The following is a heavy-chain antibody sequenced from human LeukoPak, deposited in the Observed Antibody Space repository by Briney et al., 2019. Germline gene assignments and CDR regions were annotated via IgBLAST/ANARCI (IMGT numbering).Heavy chain of an antibody. V-gene: IGHV4-34*01. CDR1: GGSFSGYH. CDR2: INPSGST. CDR3: ARGRHDITMIVVVMTSVSYYMDV. D-gene: IGHD3-22*01. Sequence: SETLSLTCAVYGGSFSGYHWTWIRQSPGKGLEWIGDINPSGSTYYNPSLKSRLTISVDTSKNQFSLKLRSVTAADTAVYYCARGRHDITMIVVVMTSVSYYMDVWGKGTTVTVSS. J-gene: IGHJ6*03.